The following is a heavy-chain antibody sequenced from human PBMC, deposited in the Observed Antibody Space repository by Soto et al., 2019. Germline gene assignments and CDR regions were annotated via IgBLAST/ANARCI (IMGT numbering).Heavy chain of an antibody. D-gene: IGHD6-19*01. Sequence: GGSLRLSCAASGFTFSSYAMHWVRQAPGKGLEYVSAISSNGGSTYYANSVKGRFTISRDNSKNTLYLQMGSLRAEDMAVYYCAREKDRAVAPLGAFDIWGQGTMVTVSS. V-gene: IGHV3-64*01. CDR3: AREKDRAVAPLGAFDI. J-gene: IGHJ3*02. CDR2: ISSNGGST. CDR1: GFTFSSYA.